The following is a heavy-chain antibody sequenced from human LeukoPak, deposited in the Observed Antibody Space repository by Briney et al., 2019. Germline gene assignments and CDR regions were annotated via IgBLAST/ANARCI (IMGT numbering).Heavy chain of an antibody. D-gene: IGHD5-24*01. J-gene: IGHJ4*02. CDR3: ARTGDGYAPTFDY. CDR1: GGTFSSYA. V-gene: IGHV1-69*06. CDR2: IIPIFGTA. Sequence: GASVKVSCKASGGTFSSYAISWVRQAPGQGLEWMGGIIPIFGTANYAQKFQGRVTITADKSTSTAYMELSSLRSEDTAVYYCARTGDGYAPTFDYWGQGTLVTVSS.